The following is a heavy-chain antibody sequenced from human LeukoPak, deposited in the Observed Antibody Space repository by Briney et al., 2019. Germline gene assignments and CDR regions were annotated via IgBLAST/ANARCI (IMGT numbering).Heavy chain of an antibody. CDR3: ARWGSIAVARFDY. CDR2: YTGST. CDR1: GGSISRYY. J-gene: IGHJ4*02. D-gene: IGHD6-6*01. V-gene: IGHV4-59*01. Sequence: PSEPLSLPCTVSGGSISRYYWRWIRQPPGKGLEWIGYYTGSTNYTPSLTSRVNISVDTSKNQFSLNLTSMTAADTAVYYCARWGSIAVARFDYWGQGTLVTVSS.